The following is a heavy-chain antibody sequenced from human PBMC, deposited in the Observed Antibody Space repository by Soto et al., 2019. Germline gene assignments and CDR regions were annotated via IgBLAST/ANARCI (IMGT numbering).Heavy chain of an antibody. J-gene: IGHJ5*02. D-gene: IGHD6-19*01. CDR3: ARGSRYSSGWYVVNWFDP. V-gene: IGHV1-8*01. Sequence: GASVKLTCKVSGYTFTSYDINWVRQATGQGLEWMGWMNPNSGNTGYAQKFQGRVTMTRNTSISTAYMELSSLRSEDTAVYYCARGSRYSSGWYVVNWFDPWGQGTLVTVSS. CDR2: MNPNSGNT. CDR1: GYTFTSYD.